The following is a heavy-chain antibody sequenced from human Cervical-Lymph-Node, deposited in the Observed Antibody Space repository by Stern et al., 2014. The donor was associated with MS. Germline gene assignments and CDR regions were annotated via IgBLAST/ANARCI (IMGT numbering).Heavy chain of an antibody. CDR3: ARQYCSGGKCHSSAYNYNGMDV. V-gene: IGHV1-2*06. CDR2: IDPNSGGA. D-gene: IGHD2-15*01. J-gene: IGHJ6*02. Sequence: QMQLVQSGAEVKKPGASVKVSCKASGYTFTGYYIHWGRRAPGQGLEWMGRIDPNSGGANYAQRFQGGVNLTRDTSISTTYMELSSLRSDDTAIYYCARQYCSGGKCHSSAYNYNGMDVWGQGTTVTVSS. CDR1: GYTFTGYY.